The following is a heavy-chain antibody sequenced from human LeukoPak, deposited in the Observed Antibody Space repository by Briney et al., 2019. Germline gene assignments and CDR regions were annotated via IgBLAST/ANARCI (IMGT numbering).Heavy chain of an antibody. Sequence: SETLSLTCTVSGGSISSGGYSWSWIRQHPGKGLEWIGYIYYSGRTYYNPSLKSRVTISVDTSKIQFSLKLSSVTAADTAVYYCARDEDDSSGYNAFDIWGQGTMVTVSS. CDR2: IYYSGRT. V-gene: IGHV4-31*03. D-gene: IGHD3-22*01. CDR1: GGSISSGGYS. CDR3: ARDEDDSSGYNAFDI. J-gene: IGHJ3*02.